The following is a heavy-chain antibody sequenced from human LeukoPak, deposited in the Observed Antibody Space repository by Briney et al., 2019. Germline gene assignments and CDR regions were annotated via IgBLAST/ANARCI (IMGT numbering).Heavy chain of an antibody. J-gene: IGHJ4*02. CDR3: ARVQSYYGSGSYYFDY. CDR2: INHSGST. CDR1: GGSFSGYY. V-gene: IGHV4-34*01. D-gene: IGHD3-10*01. Sequence: SETLSLTCAVYGGSFSGYYWSWIRQPPGKGLESIGEINHSGSTNYNPSLKSRVTISVDTSKNQFSLKLSSVTAADTAVYYCARVQSYYGSGSYYFDYWGQGTLVTVSS.